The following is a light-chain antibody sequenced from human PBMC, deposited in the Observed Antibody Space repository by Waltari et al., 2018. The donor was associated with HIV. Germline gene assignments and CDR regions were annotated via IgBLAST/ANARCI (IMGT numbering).Light chain of an antibody. CDR2: AAT. V-gene: IGLV7-43*01. CDR3: LRYSGGPRPHWV. Sequence: QPAVIQPPSLTVSPGGTVTISCSSTPGAVPSAYYPHCFQQKPGQAPSPLLHAATKIHPWTPARFSVSLLEDRAALTMFGVQTEDEADDYCLRYSGGPRPHWVFGGGTKLFVL. J-gene: IGLJ3*02. CDR1: PGAVPSAYY.